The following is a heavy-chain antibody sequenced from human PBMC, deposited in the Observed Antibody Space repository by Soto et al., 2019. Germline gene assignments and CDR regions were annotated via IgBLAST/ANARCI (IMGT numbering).Heavy chain of an antibody. CDR2: ITPFNDNT. CDR1: GYTFTTYG. CDR3: AKTAEVGSVPPPDR. V-gene: IGHV1-18*01. J-gene: IGHJ5*02. Sequence: QIHLVQSGGEVKKPGASVRVSCKTSGYTFTTYGISWVRQAPGQGLGWMGWITPFNDNTNYAQNLQGRVAMTTHTSTTADCVERRSLISDGTDVYYCAKTAEVGSVPPPDRCSQG. D-gene: IGHD5-12*01.